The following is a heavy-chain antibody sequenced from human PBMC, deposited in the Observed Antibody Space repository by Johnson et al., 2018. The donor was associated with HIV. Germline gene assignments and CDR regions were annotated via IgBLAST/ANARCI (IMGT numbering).Heavy chain of an antibody. CDR1: GFTITTYG. Sequence: VQLVESGGGVVQPGRSLRLSCVASGFTITTYGMHWVRQAPGKGLEWVSVIYSGGSTYYADSVKGRFTISRDNSKNTLYLQMNSLRAEDTAVYSCARGRSSSSTAAFDIWGQGTMVTVSS. D-gene: IGHD6-6*01. V-gene: IGHV3-NL1*01. CDR2: IYSGGST. J-gene: IGHJ3*02. CDR3: ARGRSSSSTAAFDI.